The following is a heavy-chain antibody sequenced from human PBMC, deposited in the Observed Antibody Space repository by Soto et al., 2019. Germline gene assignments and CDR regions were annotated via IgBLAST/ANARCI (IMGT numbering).Heavy chain of an antibody. CDR3: ARDHSSSWYTFYYYYGMDV. V-gene: IGHV1-18*04. Sequence: ASVKVSCKASGYTFTSYGISWVRQAPGQGLEWMGWISAYNGNTNYAQKLQGRVTMTTDTSTSTAYMELRSLRSDDTAVYYCARDHSSSWYTFYYYYGMDVWGQGTTVTVSS. CDR2: ISAYNGNT. D-gene: IGHD6-13*01. J-gene: IGHJ6*02. CDR1: GYTFTSYG.